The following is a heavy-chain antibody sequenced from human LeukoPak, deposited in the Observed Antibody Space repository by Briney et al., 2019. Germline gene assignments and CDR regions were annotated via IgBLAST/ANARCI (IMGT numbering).Heavy chain of an antibody. Sequence: GGSLRLSCAASGFTFSSYAMSWVRQAPGKGLEWVSGISWNSGSIGYADSVKGRFTISRDNAKNSLYLQMNSLRAEDTALYYCAKDMGGGRLVRFYFDYWGQGTLVTVSS. CDR2: ISWNSGSI. CDR3: AKDMGGGRLVRFYFDY. V-gene: IGHV3-9*01. CDR1: GFTFSSYA. J-gene: IGHJ4*02. D-gene: IGHD6-19*01.